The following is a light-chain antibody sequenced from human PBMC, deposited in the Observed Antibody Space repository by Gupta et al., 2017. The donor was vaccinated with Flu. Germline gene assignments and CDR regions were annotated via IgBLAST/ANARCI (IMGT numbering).Light chain of an antibody. CDR1: QSVGTY. V-gene: IGKV3-11*01. CDR3: QKRSNWPPYT. Sequence: EIVLTQSPGTLSLSPGERATLSCRASQSVGTYLAWYQQKPGQTPRLLIYDASHRATGIPARFSCSGSGTDFTLTISSLEPEDFAVYYCQKRSNWPPYTFGQGTRLEI. CDR2: DAS. J-gene: IGKJ2*01.